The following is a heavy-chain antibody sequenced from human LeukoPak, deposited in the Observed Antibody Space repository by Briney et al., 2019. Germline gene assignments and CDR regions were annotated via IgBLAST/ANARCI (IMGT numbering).Heavy chain of an antibody. D-gene: IGHD1-26*01. CDR2: IYPGDSDT. Sequence: GESLKISCKGFGCSFISYWIGWVRRMPGKGLEWMGIIYPGDSDTRYSPSFQGQVTISADKSTSTAYLQWSSLKASDTAMYYCARRMVGATGDYWGQGTLVTVSS. CDR1: GCSFISYW. CDR3: ARRMVGATGDY. V-gene: IGHV5-51*01. J-gene: IGHJ4*02.